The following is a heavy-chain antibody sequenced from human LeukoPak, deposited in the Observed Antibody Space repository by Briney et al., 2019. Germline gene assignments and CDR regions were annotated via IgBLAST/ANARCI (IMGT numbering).Heavy chain of an antibody. CDR3: ARRSQENRVTTAKNWFDP. D-gene: IGHD4-17*01. CDR2: VYYTGST. J-gene: IGHJ5*02. CDR1: GDSISSSY. V-gene: IGHV4-59*08. Sequence: SETLSLTCTVSGDSISSSYWGWIRHPPGKGLEWLGYVYYTGSTNYNPSLKSRVTISVDTSKNQFSLKLSSVTAADTAVYYCARRSQENRVTTAKNWFDPWGEGTQVTVSS.